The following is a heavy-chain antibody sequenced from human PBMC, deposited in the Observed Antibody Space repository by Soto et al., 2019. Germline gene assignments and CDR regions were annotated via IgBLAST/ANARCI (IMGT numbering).Heavy chain of an antibody. CDR1: GGSFSGYY. Sequence: PSETLSLTCAVYGGSFSGYYWSWIRQPPGKGLEWIGEINHSGSTNYNPSLKSRVTISVDTSKNQFSLKLSSVTAADTAVYYCAREAVAGTDAFDIWGQGKMVTVSS. D-gene: IGHD6-19*01. CDR3: AREAVAGTDAFDI. J-gene: IGHJ3*02. CDR2: INHSGST. V-gene: IGHV4-34*01.